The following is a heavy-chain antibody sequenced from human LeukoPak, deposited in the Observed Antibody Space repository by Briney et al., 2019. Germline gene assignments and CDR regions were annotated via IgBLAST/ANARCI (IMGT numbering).Heavy chain of an antibody. CDR2: INTDGSST. CDR1: GFTFSSYW. Sequence: GGSLRLSCAASGFTFSSYWMHWVRQAPGKGLVWVSRINTDGSSTTYADSVKGRFTISRDNAKNTVYLEMNSLRAEDTAVYYCARVKSYWGDFDYWGQGTLVTVSS. J-gene: IGHJ4*02. D-gene: IGHD7-27*01. CDR3: ARVKSYWGDFDY. V-gene: IGHV3-74*01.